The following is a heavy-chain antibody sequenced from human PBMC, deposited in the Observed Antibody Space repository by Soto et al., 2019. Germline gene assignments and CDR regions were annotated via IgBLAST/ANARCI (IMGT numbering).Heavy chain of an antibody. CDR1: SGSISTSGYY. D-gene: IGHD6-19*01. CDR2: ISYSGST. Sequence: SETLSLTCSVSSGSISTSGYYWGWIRQPPGTGLEWIGGISYSGSTYYNPSLKSRLTISVDTSNNHFSLKLTSVTAADTAVYFCARRGSRLSVAVAAFDYWSQGTLVTVSS. J-gene: IGHJ4*02. V-gene: IGHV4-39*02. CDR3: ARRGSRLSVAVAAFDY.